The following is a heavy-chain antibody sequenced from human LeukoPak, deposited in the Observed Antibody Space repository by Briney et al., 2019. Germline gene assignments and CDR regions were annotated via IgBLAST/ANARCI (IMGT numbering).Heavy chain of an antibody. D-gene: IGHD3-22*01. V-gene: IGHV4-39*07. J-gene: IGHJ4*02. CDR1: GGSISSSSYY. Sequence: PSETLSLTCTVSGGSISSSSYYWGWIRQPPGKGLEWIGSIYYSGSTYYNPSLKSRVTISVDTSKNQFSLKLSSVTAADTAVYYCARVVPSITMIVVAPAFFDYWGQGTLVTVSS. CDR3: ARVVPSITMIVVAPAFFDY. CDR2: IYYSGST.